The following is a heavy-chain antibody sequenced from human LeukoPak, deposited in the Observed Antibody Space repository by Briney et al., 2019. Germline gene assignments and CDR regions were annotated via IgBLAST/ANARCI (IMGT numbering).Heavy chain of an antibody. Sequence: GDSVKVSCKASGGTFSSYAISWVRQAPGQGLEWMGGIIPIFGTANYAQKFQGRVTITADESTSTAYMELSSLRSEDTAVYYCASKGYYDTPFDYWGQGTLVTVSS. CDR1: GGTFSSYA. J-gene: IGHJ4*02. CDR3: ASKGYYDTPFDY. CDR2: IIPIFGTA. D-gene: IGHD3-22*01. V-gene: IGHV1-69*13.